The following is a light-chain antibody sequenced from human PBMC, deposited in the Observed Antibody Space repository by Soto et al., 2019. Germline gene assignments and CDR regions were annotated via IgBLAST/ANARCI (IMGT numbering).Light chain of an antibody. CDR2: STN. CDR3: ATWDDSLNGPE. CDR1: SSNIGSNT. V-gene: IGLV1-44*01. J-gene: IGLJ2*01. Sequence: QSVLTQPPSTSGTPGQRVTISCSGSSSNIGSNTVNWYQQVPGTAPKLLIYSTNQRPSGVPDRFSGSKSGTSASLAISGLQSEDEADYYCATWDDSLNGPEFGGGTKVTVL.